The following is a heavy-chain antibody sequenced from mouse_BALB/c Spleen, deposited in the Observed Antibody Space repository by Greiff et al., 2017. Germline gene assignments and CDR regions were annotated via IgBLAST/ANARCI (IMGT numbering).Heavy chain of an antibody. J-gene: IGHJ2*01. CDR3: ARDYYGSSELYYFDY. CDR2: IWAGGST. V-gene: IGHV2-9*02. Sequence: VQGVESGPGLVAPSQSLSITCTVSGFSLTSYGVHWVRQPPGKGLEWLGVIWAGGSTNYNSALMSRLSISKDNSKSQVFLKMNSLQTDDTAMYYCARDYYGSSELYYFDYWGQGTTLTVSS. CDR1: GFSLTSYG. D-gene: IGHD1-1*01.